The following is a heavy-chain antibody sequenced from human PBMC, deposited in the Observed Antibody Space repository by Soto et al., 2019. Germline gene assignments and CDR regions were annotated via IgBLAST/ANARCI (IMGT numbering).Heavy chain of an antibody. CDR2: ISYDGSNK. D-gene: IGHD5-18*01. J-gene: IGHJ4*02. V-gene: IGHV3-30-3*01. CDR3: ARDYDVDTAIPPDY. CDR1: GFTFSSYA. Sequence: QVQLVESGGGVVQPGRSLRLSCAASGFTFSSYAMHWVRQAPGKGLEWVAVISYDGSNKYYADSVKGRFTNSRDNSKNTLYLQMNSLRAEDTAVYYCARDYDVDTAIPPDYWGQGTLVTVSS.